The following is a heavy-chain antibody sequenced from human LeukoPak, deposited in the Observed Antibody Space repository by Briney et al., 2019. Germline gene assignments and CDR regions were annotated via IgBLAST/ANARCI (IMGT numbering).Heavy chain of an antibody. V-gene: IGHV3-30*02. J-gene: IGHJ4*02. D-gene: IGHD6-13*01. Sequence: TGGSLRLSCAASGFTFSSYGMHWVRQAPGKGLEWVAFIRYDGSNKYYADSVKGRFTISRDNSKNTLYLQMNSLRAEDTAVYYCAKGPGIAAAGSFDYWGQGTLVTVSS. CDR3: AKGPGIAAAGSFDY. CDR1: GFTFSSYG. CDR2: IRYDGSNK.